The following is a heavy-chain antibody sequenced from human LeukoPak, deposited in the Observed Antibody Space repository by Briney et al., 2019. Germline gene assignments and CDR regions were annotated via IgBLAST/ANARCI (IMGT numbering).Heavy chain of an antibody. CDR2: IIPVLGVA. D-gene: IGHD6-19*01. Sequence: ASVKVSCKESGGTFSSYVISWVRQAPGQGLEWIGRIIPVLGVANYAQKFQGRVTITADTSTSTAYMELSSLRYDDTAVYYCAREQTVANYFDFWGQGTLVTVSS. J-gene: IGHJ4*02. CDR3: AREQTVANYFDF. V-gene: IGHV1-69*04. CDR1: GGTFSSYV.